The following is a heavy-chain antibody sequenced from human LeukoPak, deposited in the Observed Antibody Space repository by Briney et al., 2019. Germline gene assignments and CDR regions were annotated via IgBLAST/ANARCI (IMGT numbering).Heavy chain of an antibody. CDR3: ARGARAYCSGGSCYVDY. CDR1: GFTFSNYS. Sequence: PGGSLRLSCAASGFTFSNYSMNWVRQAPGKGLEWVSSISSSSCYIYYADSVKGRFTISRDNDKNSLYLQMNSLRAEDTAVYYCARGARAYCSGGSCYVDYWGQGTLVTVSS. D-gene: IGHD2-15*01. V-gene: IGHV3-21*01. CDR2: ISSSSCYI. J-gene: IGHJ4*02.